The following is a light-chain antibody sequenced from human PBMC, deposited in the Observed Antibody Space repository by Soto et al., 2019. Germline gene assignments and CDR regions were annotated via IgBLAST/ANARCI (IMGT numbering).Light chain of an antibody. Sequence: QSVLAQPPSVSGAPGQRVTISCTGNSSNIGAGYDVHWYQQLPGTAPRLLIFGNRNRPSGVPDRFSGSKSGSSASLAITGLQAEDEADYYCHSYDTTVAGEVFGGGTKLTVL. CDR1: SSNIGAGYD. CDR2: GNR. CDR3: HSYDTTVAGEV. J-gene: IGLJ3*02. V-gene: IGLV1-40*01.